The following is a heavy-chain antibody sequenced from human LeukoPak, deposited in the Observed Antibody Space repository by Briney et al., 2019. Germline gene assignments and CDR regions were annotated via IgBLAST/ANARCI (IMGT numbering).Heavy chain of an antibody. CDR3: ATSNYYDSSGKIFDY. CDR1: GFTFSSYS. D-gene: IGHD3-22*01. V-gene: IGHV3-48*01. CDR2: ISSSSSTI. J-gene: IGHJ4*02. Sequence: GGSLRLSCAASGFTFSSYSMNWVRQPPAKGLEWVSYISSSSSTIYYADSVKGRFTISRDNAKNSLYLQMNSLRAEDTAVYYCATSNYYDSSGKIFDYWGQGTLVTVSS.